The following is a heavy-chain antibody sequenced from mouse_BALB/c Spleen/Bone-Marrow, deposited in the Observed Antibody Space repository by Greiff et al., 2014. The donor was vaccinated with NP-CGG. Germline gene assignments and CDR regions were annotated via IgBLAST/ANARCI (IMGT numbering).Heavy chain of an antibody. CDR1: GDSINSGY. CDR3: AIITTAWYFDA. V-gene: IGHV3-8*02. D-gene: IGHD1-1*01. Sequence: EVQLQQSGPSLVKPSQTLSLTCSVTGDSINSGYWNWIRKFPGNKLDYMGYISYSGSTYYNPSLKSRISITRDTSKNQYYLQLNSVTTEDTATCYCAIITTAWYFDAWGAGTTVTVSS. CDR2: ISYSGST. J-gene: IGHJ1*01.